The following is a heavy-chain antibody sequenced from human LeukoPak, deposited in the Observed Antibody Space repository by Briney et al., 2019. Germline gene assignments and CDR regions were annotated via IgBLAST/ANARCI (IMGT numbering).Heavy chain of an antibody. V-gene: IGHV4-4*09. CDR2: IYTSGST. D-gene: IGHD3-3*01. Sequence: PSETLSLTCTVSGGSISSYYWSWIRQPPGKGLEWIGYIYTSGSTNYNPSLKGRVTISVDTSKNQFSLKLSSVTAADTAVYYCARHRDFWSGFNWFDPWGQGTLVTVSS. CDR3: ARHRDFWSGFNWFDP. CDR1: GGSISSYY. J-gene: IGHJ5*02.